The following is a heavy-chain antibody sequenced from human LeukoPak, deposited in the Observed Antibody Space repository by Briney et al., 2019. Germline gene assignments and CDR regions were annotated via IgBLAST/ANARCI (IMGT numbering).Heavy chain of an antibody. Sequence: ASVKVSCKASGYTFTSYGISWVRQAPGQGLEWMGWISAYNGNTNYAQKLQGRVTMTTDTSTSTAYMELRSLRSDDTAVYHCARPGSGWPNADAFDIWGRGTMVTVSS. D-gene: IGHD6-19*01. CDR1: GYTFTSYG. CDR3: ARPGSGWPNADAFDI. V-gene: IGHV1-18*01. CDR2: ISAYNGNT. J-gene: IGHJ3*02.